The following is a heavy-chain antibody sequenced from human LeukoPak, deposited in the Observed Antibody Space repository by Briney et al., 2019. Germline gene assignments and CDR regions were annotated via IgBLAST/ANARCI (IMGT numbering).Heavy chain of an antibody. D-gene: IGHD5-24*01. CDR3: ARGAARMVEMGTMISFAY. CDR2: ITRSSIYI. J-gene: IGHJ4*02. V-gene: IGHV3-21*01. Sequence: GGSLRLSCAASGFTFSSYSMNWVRQAPGKGRGWVSSITRSSIYIYYADSVKGRFTISRDNSKNTLYLQMNSLRAEDTAVYYCARGAARMVEMGTMISFAYWGQGTLVTVSS. CDR1: GFTFSSYS.